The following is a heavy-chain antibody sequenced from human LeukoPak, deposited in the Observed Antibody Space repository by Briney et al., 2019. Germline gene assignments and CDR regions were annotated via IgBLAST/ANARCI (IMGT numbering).Heavy chain of an antibody. Sequence: ASVKVSCKASGYTFTSYDINWVRQATGQGLEWMGWMNPNSGNTGYAQKFQGRVTMTRNTSISTAYMELSSLRSEDTAVYYCARGHRYYDFWSGYYTYWGREPWSPSPQ. CDR1: GYTFTSYD. CDR2: MNPNSGNT. CDR3: ARGHRYYDFWSGYYTY. D-gene: IGHD3-3*01. J-gene: IGHJ4*02. V-gene: IGHV1-8*01.